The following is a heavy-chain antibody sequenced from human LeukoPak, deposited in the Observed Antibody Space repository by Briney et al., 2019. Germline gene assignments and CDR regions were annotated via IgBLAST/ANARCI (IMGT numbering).Heavy chain of an antibody. CDR2: INNVASHI. Sequence: GGSLRLSCAASGFSISSSAMNWVRQAPGKGLEWVSSINNVASHIYYAGSVRGRFTISRDNAKNSVYLQMNSLRAEDTAVYYCAKCEGVYYYEGDDYWGQGTLVTVSS. D-gene: IGHD3-22*01. CDR1: GFSISSSA. V-gene: IGHV3-21*01. CDR3: AKCEGVYYYEGDDY. J-gene: IGHJ4*02.